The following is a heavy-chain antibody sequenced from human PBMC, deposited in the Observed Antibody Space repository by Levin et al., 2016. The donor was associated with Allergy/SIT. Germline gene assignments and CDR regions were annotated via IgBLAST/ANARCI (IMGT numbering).Heavy chain of an antibody. Sequence: GSLRLSCTVSGGSISSYYWSWIRQPAGKGLEWIGRIYTSGSTNYNPSLKSRVTMSVDTSKNQFSLKLSSVTAADTAVYYCARDAPVDWNYHYYYGMDVWGQGTTVTVSS. V-gene: IGHV4-4*07. CDR1: GGSISSYY. D-gene: IGHD1-1*01. J-gene: IGHJ6*02. CDR2: IYTSGST. CDR3: ARDAPVDWNYHYYYGMDV.